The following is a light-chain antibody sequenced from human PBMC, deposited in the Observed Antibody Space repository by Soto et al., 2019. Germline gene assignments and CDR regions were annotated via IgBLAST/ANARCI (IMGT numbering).Light chain of an antibody. CDR1: QNIGSW. CDR2: KVS. J-gene: IGKJ1*01. Sequence: DIQITQSPSTLSAFVGHRGNMTCWSSQNIGSWVAWYQQQTGKGPKFLINKVSNLESGVPSRISGSGSGTEFTLTISSLQPDDFATYSCLQFNTFPWTFGKGTKVDIK. V-gene: IGKV1-5*03. CDR3: LQFNTFPWT.